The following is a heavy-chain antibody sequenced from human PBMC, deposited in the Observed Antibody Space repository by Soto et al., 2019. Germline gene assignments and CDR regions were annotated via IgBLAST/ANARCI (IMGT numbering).Heavy chain of an antibody. J-gene: IGHJ4*02. CDR2: ISYDGSNK. D-gene: IGHD5-12*01. V-gene: IGHV3-30-3*01. CDR1: GFTFSSYA. CDR3: ARGKGYKSRGLFDY. Sequence: GGSLRLSCAASGFTFSSYAMHWVRQAPGKGLEWVAVISYDGSNKYYADSVKGRFTISRDNSKNTLYLQMNSLRAEDTAVYYCARGKGYKSRGLFDYWGQGTLVTVSS.